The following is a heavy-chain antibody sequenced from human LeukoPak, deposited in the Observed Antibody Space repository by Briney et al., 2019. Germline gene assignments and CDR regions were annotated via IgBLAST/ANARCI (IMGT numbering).Heavy chain of an antibody. CDR3: ATETPDTSGSKLDY. V-gene: IGHV3-30*02. CDR1: GFIFSNYA. CDR2: IRYDGSRK. J-gene: IGHJ4*02. D-gene: IGHD3-22*01. Sequence: PGGSLRLSCAASGFIFSNYAMHWVRQVAGKGLEWVAYIRYDGSRKYYADSVNGRFTISRDNSKNTLYLQVHSLRGEDTAVYYCATETPDTSGSKLDYWGQGTLVTVSS.